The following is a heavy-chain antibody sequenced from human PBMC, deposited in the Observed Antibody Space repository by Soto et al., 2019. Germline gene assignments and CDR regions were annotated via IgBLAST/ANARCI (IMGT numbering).Heavy chain of an antibody. CDR3: VNLNFTARTGGSGNYFWFDP. CDR2: ITNSGGTT. V-gene: IGHV3-23*01. Sequence: EVQLLESGGGLVQPGGSLRLSCAVSGLNFRNYGMSWVRQAPGKGLEWVSVITNSGGTTYYADYVKGRFTISRDNFRITVELQMNSLGAEDTALYYCVNLNFTARTGGSGNYFWFDPWGQGTQVTVSS. D-gene: IGHD3-10*01. J-gene: IGHJ5*02. CDR1: GLNFRNYG.